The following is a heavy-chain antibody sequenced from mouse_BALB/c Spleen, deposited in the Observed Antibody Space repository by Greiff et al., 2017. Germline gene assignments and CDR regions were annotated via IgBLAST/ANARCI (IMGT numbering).Heavy chain of an antibody. CDR1: GFTFSSFG. V-gene: IGHV5-17*02. Sequence: EVQVVESGGGLVQPGGSRKLSCAASGFTFSSFGMHWVRQAPEKGLEWVAYISSGSSTIYYADTVKGRFTISRDNPKNTLFLQMTSLRSEDTAMYYCARDPHYYGSSSYAMDYWGQGTSVTVSS. J-gene: IGHJ4*01. CDR3: ARDPHYYGSSSYAMDY. D-gene: IGHD1-1*01. CDR2: ISSGSSTI.